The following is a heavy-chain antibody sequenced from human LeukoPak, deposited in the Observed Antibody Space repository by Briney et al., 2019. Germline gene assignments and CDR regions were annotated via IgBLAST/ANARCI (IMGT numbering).Heavy chain of an antibody. CDR1: GYSFTSGHY. CDR2: IYHTWSA. Sequence: SETLSLTCSVSGYSFTSGHYWGGIRQPPGKGLEWIGNIYHTWSAHYNPSRKRLVTISVDTSTNQFSLKLSSLTAAHTAVYYCARYCTSTTCILRGFAYSGQGTLVTVSS. V-gene: IGHV4-38-2*01. D-gene: IGHD2-2*01. CDR3: ARYCTSTTCILRGFAY. J-gene: IGHJ4*02.